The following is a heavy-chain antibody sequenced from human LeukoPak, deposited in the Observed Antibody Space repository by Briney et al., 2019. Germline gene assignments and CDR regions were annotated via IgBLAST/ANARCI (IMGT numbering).Heavy chain of an antibody. CDR1: GFTFSSYG. CDR3: AKQISSGYYYDLDY. Sequence: PGGSLRLXCAASGFTFSSYGMHWVRQAPGKGLEWVAVIWYDGSNKYYADSVKGRFTISRDNSKNTLYLQMNSLRAEDTAVYYCAKQISSGYYYDLDYWGQGTLVTVSS. J-gene: IGHJ4*02. V-gene: IGHV3-33*06. CDR2: IWYDGSNK. D-gene: IGHD3-22*01.